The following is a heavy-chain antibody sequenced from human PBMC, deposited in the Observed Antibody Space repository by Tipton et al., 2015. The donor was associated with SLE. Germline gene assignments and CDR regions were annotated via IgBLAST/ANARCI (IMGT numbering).Heavy chain of an antibody. J-gene: IGHJ6*02. Sequence: TLSLTCTVSGGSVSSYYWNWIRQSPGKGLEWIGYVHHSGSTDYNPSLKGRVSISKDPAKNQFPLKLTSVTAADTAVYYCARGMVTWRGAIIGVDVWGQGTTVNVSS. CDR2: VHHSGST. D-gene: IGHD2-21*02. V-gene: IGHV4-59*08. CDR3: ARGMVTWRGAIIGVDV. CDR1: GGSVSSYY.